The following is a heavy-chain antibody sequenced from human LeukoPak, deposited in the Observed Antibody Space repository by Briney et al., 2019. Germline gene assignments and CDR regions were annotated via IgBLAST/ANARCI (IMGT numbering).Heavy chain of an antibody. CDR3: ARGDYGSGTYYSDY. J-gene: IGHJ4*02. CDR2: IYYTGST. D-gene: IGHD3-10*01. V-gene: IGHV4-59*13. CDR1: GGSISSYY. Sequence: SETLSLTCTVSGGSISSYYWIWIRQLPGKGLEWIGYIYYTGSTNYNPSLKSRVTISVDTSKNQFSLKLSSVTAADTAVYYCARGDYGSGTYYSDYWGQGTLVTVSS.